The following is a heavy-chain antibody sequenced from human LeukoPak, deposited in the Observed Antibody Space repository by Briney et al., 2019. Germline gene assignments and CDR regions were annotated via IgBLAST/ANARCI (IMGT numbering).Heavy chain of an antibody. D-gene: IGHD3-10*01. CDR2: IYSGGST. CDR1: GFTVSSNY. CDR3: ARDSLDVVRGVIPRAYYNYGMDV. V-gene: IGHV3-53*01. J-gene: IGHJ6*04. Sequence: AGGSLRLSCAASGFTVSSNYMSWVRQAPGKGLEWVSVIYSGGSTYYADSVKGRFTISRDNSKNTLYLQMNSLRAEDTAVYYCARDSLDVVRGVIPRAYYNYGMDVWGKGTTVTVSS.